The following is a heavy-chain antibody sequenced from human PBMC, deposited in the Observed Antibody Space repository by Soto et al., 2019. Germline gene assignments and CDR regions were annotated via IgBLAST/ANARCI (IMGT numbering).Heavy chain of an antibody. CDR3: ARTTIAGIRGYFDY. CDR2: IYPGDSDT. CDR1: GYSFSTSW. J-gene: IGHJ4*02. Sequence: GESLKISCQGSGYSFSTSWIGWVRQMPGKGLEWMGIIYPGDSDTRYSPSFQGQVAISADKSISTAFLQWSSLKASDTATYYCARTTIAGIRGYFDYWGQGTLVTVSS. D-gene: IGHD2-21*01. V-gene: IGHV5-51*01.